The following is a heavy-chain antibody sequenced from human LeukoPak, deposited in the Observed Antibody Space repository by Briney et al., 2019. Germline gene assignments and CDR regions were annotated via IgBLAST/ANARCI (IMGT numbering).Heavy chain of an antibody. CDR3: AKGSRATAFSF. V-gene: IGHV3-7*03. CDR2: TKQDGSEK. Sequence: GGSLRLSCAASRFTFTAYWMSWVRQAPGKGLEWVANTKQDGSEKYYMDSVKGRFTISRDNAKNSLYLQMNSLRVEDTAIYYCAKGSRATAFSFGGQGTLVTVSS. CDR1: RFTFTAYW. D-gene: IGHD2/OR15-2a*01. J-gene: IGHJ4*02.